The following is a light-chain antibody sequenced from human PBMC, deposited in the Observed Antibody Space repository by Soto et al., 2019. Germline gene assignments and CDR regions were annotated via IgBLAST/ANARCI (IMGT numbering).Light chain of an antibody. CDR1: QSVSSSY. V-gene: IGKV3-20*01. CDR3: QHYGSSPLT. CDR2: GAS. J-gene: IGKJ4*01. Sequence: EIVLTQSPGPLSLSPGERATLSCRASQSVSSSYLAWYQQKPGQAPRLLIYGASSRATGIPDRFSGSGSGTDFTLTISRLEPEDLAVYYCQHYGSSPLTFGGGTKVEIK.